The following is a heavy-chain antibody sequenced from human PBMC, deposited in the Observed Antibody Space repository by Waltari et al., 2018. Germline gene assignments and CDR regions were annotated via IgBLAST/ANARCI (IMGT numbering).Heavy chain of an antibody. J-gene: IGHJ4*02. V-gene: IGHV4-61*09. CDR2: IYTSGRT. D-gene: IGHD6-13*01. Sequence: QVQLQESGPGLVKPSQTLSLTCTVSGGSISSGSYYVSLIPQPAGKGLEWIGYIYTSGRTNYYPSLKSRVTISVDTSKNQFSLKLSSVTAADTAVYYCARELKDSSRGLDYWGQGTLVTVS. CDR3: ARELKDSSRGLDY. CDR1: GGSISSGSYY.